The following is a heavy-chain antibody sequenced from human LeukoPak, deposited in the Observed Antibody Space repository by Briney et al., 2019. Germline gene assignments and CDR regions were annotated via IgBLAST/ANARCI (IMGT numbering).Heavy chain of an antibody. Sequence: ASVKVSCKASGYTFTSYYMHWVRQAPGQGLEWMGIINPSGGSTSYAQKFQGRVTMTRDTSTSTVYMELSSLRSEDTAVYYCARDYYDSSGYRTGSVDCWGQGTLVTVSS. D-gene: IGHD3-22*01. CDR3: ARDYYDSSGYRTGSVDC. V-gene: IGHV1-46*01. CDR1: GYTFTSYY. J-gene: IGHJ4*02. CDR2: INPSGGST.